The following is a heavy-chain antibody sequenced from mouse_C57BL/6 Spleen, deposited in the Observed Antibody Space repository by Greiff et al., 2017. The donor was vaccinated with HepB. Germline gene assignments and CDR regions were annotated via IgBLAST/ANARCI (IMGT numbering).Heavy chain of an antibody. V-gene: IGHV1-77*01. D-gene: IGHD2-4*01. CDR3: ASQHMIRGAWFAY. J-gene: IGHJ3*01. CDR1: GYTFTDYY. Sequence: VQLQQSGAELVKPGASVKISCKASGYTFTDYYINWVKQRPGQGLEWIGKIGPGSGSTYYNEKFKGKATLTADKSSSTAYMQRSSLTSEDSAVYFCASQHMIRGAWFAYWGQGTLVTVSA. CDR2: IGPGSGST.